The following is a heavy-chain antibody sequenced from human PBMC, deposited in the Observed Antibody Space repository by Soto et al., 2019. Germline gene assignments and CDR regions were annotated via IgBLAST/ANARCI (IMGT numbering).Heavy chain of an antibody. CDR2: IYYSGST. V-gene: IGHV4-31*03. Sequence: TLSLTCTVSGGSISSGGYYGSWVRQHPGKGLEWIGYIYYSGSTYYNPSLKSRVTISVDTSKNQFSLKLSSVTAADTAVYYCATRPSWDYYFDYWGQGTLVTVSS. CDR1: GGSISSGGYY. CDR3: ATRPSWDYYFDY. D-gene: IGHD6-13*01. J-gene: IGHJ4*02.